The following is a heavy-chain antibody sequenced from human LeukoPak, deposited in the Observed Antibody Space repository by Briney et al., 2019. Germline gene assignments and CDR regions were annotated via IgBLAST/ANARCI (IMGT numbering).Heavy chain of an antibody. Sequence: GGSLRLSCAASGFTFSSYAMHWVRQAPGKGLEWVAVISYDGSNKYYADSVKGRFTISRDNSKNTLYLQMNSLKAQDTAVYYCARESWFGELLWTFDYWGQGTLVSVSS. CDR2: ISYDGSNK. CDR1: GFTFSSYA. V-gene: IGHV3-30*04. D-gene: IGHD3-10*01. CDR3: ARESWFGELLWTFDY. J-gene: IGHJ4*02.